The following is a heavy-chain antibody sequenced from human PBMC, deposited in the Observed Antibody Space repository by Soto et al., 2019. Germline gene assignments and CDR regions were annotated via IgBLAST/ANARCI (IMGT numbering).Heavy chain of an antibody. V-gene: IGHV4-59*08. CDR3: VRQPCFTTSCYFDP. J-gene: IGHJ5*02. Sequence: SETLSLTCTVSGGSISTYYWSWIRQPPGKGLEWMGYISYRGKSSYDPSLKSRVTISVDTSKNQFSLKLSSVTAADTAVYYCVRQPCFTTSCYFDPWGQGTLVTVSS. CDR2: ISYRGKS. CDR1: GGSISTYY. D-gene: IGHD2-2*01.